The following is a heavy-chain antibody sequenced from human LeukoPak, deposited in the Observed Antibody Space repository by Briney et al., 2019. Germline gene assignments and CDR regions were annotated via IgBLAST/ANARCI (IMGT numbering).Heavy chain of an antibody. J-gene: IGHJ4*02. Sequence: GGSLRLSCAVSGFTFSSYEMNWVRQAPGKGLEWVSYISSSGSIIYYADSVKGRFTISRDNAKNSLYLQMNGLRVEDTAVYYCARDQIFGVVENFDYWAQGTLVTVSS. V-gene: IGHV3-48*03. D-gene: IGHD3-3*01. CDR2: ISSSGSII. CDR1: GFTFSSYE. CDR3: ARDQIFGVVENFDY.